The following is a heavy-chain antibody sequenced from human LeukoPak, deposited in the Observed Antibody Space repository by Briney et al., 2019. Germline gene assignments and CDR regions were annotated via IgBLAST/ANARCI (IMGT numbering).Heavy chain of an antibody. Sequence: GGSLRLSCAASGFTFSSYEMNWVRQAPGKGLEWVSYISSSGSTIYYADSVKGRFTISRDNAKNSLYLQMNSLRAEDTAVYYSASLYNWNDVLDYWGQGTLVTVSS. CDR3: ASLYNWNDVLDY. CDR2: ISSSGSTI. CDR1: GFTFSSYE. J-gene: IGHJ4*02. D-gene: IGHD1-1*01. V-gene: IGHV3-48*03.